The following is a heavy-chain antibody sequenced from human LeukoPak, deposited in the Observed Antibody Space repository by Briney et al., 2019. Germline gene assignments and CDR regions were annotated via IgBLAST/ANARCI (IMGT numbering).Heavy chain of an antibody. CDR1: GFTVSSNY. V-gene: IGHV3-66*01. D-gene: IGHD2-15*01. Sequence: GGSLRLSCAASGFTVSSNYMSWVRQAPGKGPEWVSVIYSGGSTYYADSVKGRFTISRDNSKNTLYLQMNSLRAEDTAVYYCARDFPPDGVYCSGGSCYHDYWGQGTLVTVSS. CDR3: ARDFPPDGVYCSGGSCYHDY. J-gene: IGHJ4*02. CDR2: IYSGGST.